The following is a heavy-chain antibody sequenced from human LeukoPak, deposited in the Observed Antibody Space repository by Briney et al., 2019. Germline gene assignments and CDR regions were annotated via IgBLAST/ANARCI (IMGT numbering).Heavy chain of an antibody. V-gene: IGHV1-8*01. CDR2: MNPNSGNT. CDR3: ARGITMVRGVTPFY. J-gene: IGHJ4*02. Sequence: ASVKVSCKASGYTFTSYVINWVRQATGQGLEWMGWMNPNSGNTGYAQKFQGRVTMTRNTSISTAYLELSSLRSEDTAVYYCARGITMVRGVTPFYWGQGTLVTVSS. CDR1: GYTFTSYV. D-gene: IGHD3-10*01.